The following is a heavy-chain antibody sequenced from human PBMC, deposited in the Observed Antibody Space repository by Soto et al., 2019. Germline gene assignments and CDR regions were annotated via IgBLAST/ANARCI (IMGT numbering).Heavy chain of an antibody. CDR2: ISYTGSTI. Sequence: GGSLRLSCVGSEFTFSNYEMNWVRQAPGKGLEWVSYISYTGSTIYYADSVRGRFTISRDNSKDSLYLQMNSLRAEDTAVYYCARGLRNYYDRSGLHYWGQGTLVTVSS. CDR3: ARGLRNYYDRSGLHY. CDR1: EFTFSNYE. J-gene: IGHJ4*02. D-gene: IGHD3-22*01. V-gene: IGHV3-48*03.